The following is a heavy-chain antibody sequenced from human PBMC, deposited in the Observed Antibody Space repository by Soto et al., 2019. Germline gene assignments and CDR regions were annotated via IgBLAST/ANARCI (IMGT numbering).Heavy chain of an antibody. CDR2: ISYDGSNK. CDR3: AKGNTYDFWSGMGY. CDR1: GFTFSSYA. Sequence: QVQLVESGGGVVQPGRSLRLSCAASGFTFSSYAMHWVRQAPGKGLEWVAVISYDGSNKYYADSVKGRFTISRDNSKNTLYLQMNSLRAEDTAVYYCAKGNTYDFWSGMGYWGQGTLVTVSS. D-gene: IGHD3-3*01. V-gene: IGHV3-30*04. J-gene: IGHJ4*02.